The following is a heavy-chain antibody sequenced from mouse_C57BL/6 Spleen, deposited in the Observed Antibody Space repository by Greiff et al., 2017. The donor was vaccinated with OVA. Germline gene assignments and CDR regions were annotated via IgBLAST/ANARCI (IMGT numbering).Heavy chain of an antibody. CDR2: INPNNGGT. CDR1: GYTFTDYN. V-gene: IGHV1-22*01. J-gene: IGHJ1*03. Sequence: VQLQQSGPELVKPGASVKMSCKASGYTFTDYNMHWVKQSHGKSLEWIGYINPNNGGTSYNQKFKGKATLTVNKSSSTAYMELRSLTSEDSAVYYCARERNYYGSSLDWYFDVWGTGTTVTVSS. CDR3: ARERNYYGSSLDWYFDV. D-gene: IGHD1-1*01.